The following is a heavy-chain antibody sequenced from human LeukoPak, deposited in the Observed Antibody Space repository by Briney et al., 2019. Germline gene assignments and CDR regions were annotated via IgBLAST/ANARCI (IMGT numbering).Heavy chain of an antibody. V-gene: IGHV3-23*01. D-gene: IGHD3-22*01. CDR1: GFTFSSYA. CDR3: AKGPRYDSSPERFDY. Sequence: PGGSLRLSCAASGFTFSSYAMSWVRQAPGKGLEWVSAISGSGGSTYYADSVKGRFTISRDNSKNTLYLQMNSLRAEDTAVYYCAKGPRYDSSPERFDYWGQGTLVTVSS. J-gene: IGHJ4*02. CDR2: ISGSGGST.